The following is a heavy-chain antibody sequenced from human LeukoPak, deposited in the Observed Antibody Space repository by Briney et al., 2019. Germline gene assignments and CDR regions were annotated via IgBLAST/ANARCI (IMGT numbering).Heavy chain of an antibody. J-gene: IGHJ4*02. D-gene: IGHD2-21*01. V-gene: IGHV3-74*01. CDR3: ARGRDYSFDY. Sequence: PGGSLRLSCAASGFAFSNYWMHWVRQAPEKGLVWVSRTNTDGINTIFADSVKGRFTISRDNAKNTLYLQMSSLRAEDTAVYYCARGRDYSFDYWGQGNLVTVSS. CDR1: GFAFSNYW. CDR2: TNTDGINT.